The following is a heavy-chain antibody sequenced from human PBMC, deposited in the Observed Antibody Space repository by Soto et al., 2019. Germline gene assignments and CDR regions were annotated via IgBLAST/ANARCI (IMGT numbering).Heavy chain of an antibody. Sequence: GESLKISCKGSGYSFTSYWISWVRQMPGKGLEWMGRIDPSDSYTNYSPSFQGHVTISADKSISTAYLQWSSLKASDTAMYYCARLPLPYDSSGYYFLDYWGQGTLVTVSS. CDR1: GYSFTSYW. CDR2: IDPSDSYT. V-gene: IGHV5-10-1*01. J-gene: IGHJ4*02. D-gene: IGHD3-22*01. CDR3: ARLPLPYDSSGYYFLDY.